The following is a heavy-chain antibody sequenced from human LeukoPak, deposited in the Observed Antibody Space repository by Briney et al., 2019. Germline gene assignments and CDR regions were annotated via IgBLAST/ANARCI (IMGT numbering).Heavy chain of an antibody. CDR2: IYYSGST. D-gene: IGHD3-3*01. CDR1: GGSISSSSYY. CDR3: ARAATYYDFWSGYSYLTYFDY. V-gene: IGHV4-39*07. J-gene: IGHJ4*02. Sequence: SETLSLTCTVSGGSISSSSYYWGWIRQPPGKGLEWIGSIYYSGSTYYNPFLKSRVTISVDTSKNRFSLKLSSVTAADTAVYYCARAATYYDFWSGYSYLTYFDYWGQGTLVTVSS.